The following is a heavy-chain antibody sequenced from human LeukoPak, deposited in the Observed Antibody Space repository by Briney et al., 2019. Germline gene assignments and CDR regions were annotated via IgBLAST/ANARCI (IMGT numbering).Heavy chain of an antibody. D-gene: IGHD6-13*01. J-gene: IGHJ4*02. Sequence: GGSLTLYCAASGFTFSRYYMHWLRQAPGKGLVWLSHLNSDGSSTTHADSVKGRFTISRDDAKNTLYLQMNSLKVEDTAVYYCTRVFVGDEYSSSGYWGQGTLVTVSS. V-gene: IGHV3-74*01. CDR2: LNSDGSST. CDR1: GFTFSRYY. CDR3: TRVFVGDEYSSSGY.